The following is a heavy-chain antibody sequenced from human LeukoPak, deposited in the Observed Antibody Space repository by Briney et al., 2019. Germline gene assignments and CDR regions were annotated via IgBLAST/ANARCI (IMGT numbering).Heavy chain of an antibody. D-gene: IGHD3-10*01. CDR3: ARDRVYASGSRDAFGI. CDR2: ISGSGTST. V-gene: IGHV3-23*01. J-gene: IGHJ3*02. CDR1: GFTFSSYA. Sequence: GGSLRLSRAASGFTFSSYAMSWVRRAPGTGLGWGSGISGSGTSTYHADSVKGRFTISGDNSKNTLYLQMNSLRAEDTAVYYCARDRVYASGSRDAFGIWGQGTMVAVSS.